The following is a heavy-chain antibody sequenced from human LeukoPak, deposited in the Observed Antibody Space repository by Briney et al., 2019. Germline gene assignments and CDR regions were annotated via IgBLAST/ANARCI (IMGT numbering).Heavy chain of an antibody. J-gene: IGHJ4*02. CDR3: ARDFRRGEAPNDY. CDR2: IKQDGSEK. CDR1: GFTFSSYW. Sequence: GGSLRLSCAASGFTFSSYWMSWVRQAPGKGLEWVANIKQDGSEKYYVDSVKGRFTISRDNAKNSLYLQMNSLRAEDTAVYYCARDFRRGEAPNDYWGQGTLVTVSS. V-gene: IGHV3-7*01. D-gene: IGHD3-10*01.